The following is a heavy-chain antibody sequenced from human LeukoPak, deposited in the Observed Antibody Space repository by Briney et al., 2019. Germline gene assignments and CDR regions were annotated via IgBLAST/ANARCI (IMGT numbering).Heavy chain of an antibody. Sequence: GASVKVSCKASGYTFTGYYMHWVRQAPGQGLEWMGWINPNSGVTDYAQKFQGRVTMTRDTSISTAYMELGGLRSDDTAVYYCARDAGASPYYFDYWGQGTLVTVSS. D-gene: IGHD1-26*01. CDR3: ARDAGASPYYFDY. V-gene: IGHV1-2*02. CDR2: INPNSGVT. CDR1: GYTFTGYY. J-gene: IGHJ4*02.